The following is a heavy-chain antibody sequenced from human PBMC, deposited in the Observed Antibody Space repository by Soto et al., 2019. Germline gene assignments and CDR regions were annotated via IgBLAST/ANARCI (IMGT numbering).Heavy chain of an antibody. CDR1: GGTISSNY. Sequence: ETLSLTCTVSGGTISSNYWSWIRQPPGKGLEWIGYISHSGSTNYNPSLRSRVTISIDTSNSQFSLKLSSVTAAYTAVYYCARRGDWFDPWGQGTLVTVSS. CDR3: ARRGDWFDP. J-gene: IGHJ5*02. V-gene: IGHV4-59*08. CDR2: ISHSGST.